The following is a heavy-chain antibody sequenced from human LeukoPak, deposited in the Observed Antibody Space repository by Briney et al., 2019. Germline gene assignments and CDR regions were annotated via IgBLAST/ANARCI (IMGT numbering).Heavy chain of an antibody. CDR2: ISGSGGST. J-gene: IGHJ4*02. CDR1: GGSISSGGYY. D-gene: IGHD2-8*01. V-gene: IGHV3-23*01. Sequence: ETLPLTCTVSGGSISSGGYYWSWIRQHPGKGLEWVSAISGSGGSTYYADSVKGRFTISRDNSKNTLYLQMNSLRAEDTAVYYCAKGRLMVYAPFDYWGQGTLVTVSS. CDR3: AKGRLMVYAPFDY.